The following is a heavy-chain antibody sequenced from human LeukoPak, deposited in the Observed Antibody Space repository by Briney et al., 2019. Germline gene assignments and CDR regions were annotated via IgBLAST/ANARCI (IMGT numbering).Heavy chain of an antibody. V-gene: IGHV1-2*02. Sequence: ASVKVSSKASGYGFTGYYMHWVRQAPGQGLEWMGWISPNSGGTNYAQKFQGRVTMTWDTSISTAYMELSRLRSDDTAVYYCARDNDYGDYYVYWYFDLWGRGTLVTVSS. D-gene: IGHD4-17*01. CDR2: ISPNSGGT. CDR1: GYGFTGYY. CDR3: ARDNDYGDYYVYWYFDL. J-gene: IGHJ2*01.